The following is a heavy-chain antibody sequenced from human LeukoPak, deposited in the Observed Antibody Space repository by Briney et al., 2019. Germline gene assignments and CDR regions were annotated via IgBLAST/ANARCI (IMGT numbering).Heavy chain of an antibody. D-gene: IGHD5-24*01. J-gene: IGHJ4*02. CDR3: ARIRDGYNYDY. V-gene: IGHV3-48*04. Sequence: GGSLRLSCAASGFTLSSYSMNWVRQAPGKGLEWISFIDSSSRTIFYAESVKGRFTISRDNAKNSLFLQMNSLRAEDTAVYYCARIRDGYNYDYWGQGTLVTVSS. CDR1: GFTLSSYS. CDR2: IDSSSRTI.